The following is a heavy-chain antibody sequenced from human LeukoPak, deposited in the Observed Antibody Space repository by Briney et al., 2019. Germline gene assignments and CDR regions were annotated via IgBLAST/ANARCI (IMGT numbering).Heavy chain of an antibody. CDR2: IRYDGSNR. CDR3: AKDQTAEQWLPAVPDY. Sequence: GSLRLSCAASGFTFSSYGMHWVRQAPGKGLEWVAFIRYDGSNRYYADSVKGRFTISRDNSKSTLYLQMNSLRAEDTAVYYCAKDQTAEQWLPAVPDYWGQGTLVTVSS. D-gene: IGHD6-19*01. V-gene: IGHV3-30*02. CDR1: GFTFSSYG. J-gene: IGHJ4*02.